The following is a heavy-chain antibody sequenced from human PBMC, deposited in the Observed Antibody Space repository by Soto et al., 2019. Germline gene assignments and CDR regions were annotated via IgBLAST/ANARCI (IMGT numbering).Heavy chain of an antibody. J-gene: IGHJ4*02. Sequence: GGSLRLSCAASGFTFSNYWMHWVRQAPGEGLVWVSRIDSYGSTTNYADSVKGRFTVPRDNARNTLYLQMNSLRAEETAIYYCARGGLHAYYKDNWGQGILVTVSS. CDR1: GFTFSNYW. V-gene: IGHV3-74*01. D-gene: IGHD3-10*01. CDR2: IDSYGSTT. CDR3: ARGGLHAYYKDN.